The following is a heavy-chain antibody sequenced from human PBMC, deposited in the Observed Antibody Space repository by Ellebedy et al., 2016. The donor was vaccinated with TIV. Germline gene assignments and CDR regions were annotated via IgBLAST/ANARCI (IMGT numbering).Heavy chain of an antibody. V-gene: IGHV3-30*03. CDR2: ISYDGTIQ. CDR1: GFSFSAYG. CDR3: ARDHKGYYGMDV. Sequence: PGGSLRLSCAASGFSFSAYGMHWVRQAPGKGLEWVAVISYDGTIQFYGDSVKGRFTMSRDNAKNTLYLEMNSLRVEDTAVYYCARDHKGYYGMDVWGQGTTVIVSS. J-gene: IGHJ6*02.